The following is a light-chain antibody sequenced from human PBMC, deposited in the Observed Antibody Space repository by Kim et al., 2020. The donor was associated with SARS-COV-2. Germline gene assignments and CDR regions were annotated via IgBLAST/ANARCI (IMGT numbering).Light chain of an antibody. CDR3: SSYTSSSTRV. CDR1: SSDVGGYNY. V-gene: IGLV2-14*03. CDR2: DVS. J-gene: IGLJ3*02. Sequence: GQSITVSCTGTSSDVGGYNYVSWYQHHPGKAPKLMIYDVSNRPSGVSNRFSGSKSGNTASLTISGLQAEDEADYCCSSYTSSSTRVFGGGTQLTVL.